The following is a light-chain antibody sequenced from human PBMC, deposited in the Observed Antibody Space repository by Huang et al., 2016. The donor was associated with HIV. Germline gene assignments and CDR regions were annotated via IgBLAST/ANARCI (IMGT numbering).Light chain of an antibody. CDR1: QSITDD. CDR3: LQDHNYPRT. J-gene: IGKJ1*01. Sequence: AIQMTQSPSSLSASVGDRVTITCRASQSITDDLAWYQQKPGKAPKLLISGASTLRSGVPSRFSGSGSGTDFTLTISSLQPEDYATYYCLQDHNYPRTFGQGTKVEI. V-gene: IGKV1-6*01. CDR2: GAS.